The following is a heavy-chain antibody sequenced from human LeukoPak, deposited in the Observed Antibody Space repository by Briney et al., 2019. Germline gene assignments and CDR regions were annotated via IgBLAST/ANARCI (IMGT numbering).Heavy chain of an antibody. CDR2: ITMNSVR. Sequence: GGSLRLSCSASGLSLSDYGMSWVRQAPGKGLEWVSYITMNSVRIYADSVKGRFTIPRDNDKNSVYLQMNTLRDEDTAVYYCTRGRYQFLGPNDCWGQGSQVTVSS. CDR3: TRGRYQFLGPNDC. V-gene: IGHV3-11*06. J-gene: IGHJ4*02. D-gene: IGHD2-2*01. CDR1: GLSLSDYG.